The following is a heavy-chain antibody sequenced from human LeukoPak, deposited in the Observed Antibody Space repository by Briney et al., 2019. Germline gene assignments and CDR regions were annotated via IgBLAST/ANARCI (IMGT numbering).Heavy chain of an antibody. Sequence: GGSLRLSXAASGFTFSSYSMNWVRQAPGKGVEWVSSISSSSSYIYYADSVKGRFTISRDNAKNSLYLQMNSLRAEDTAVYYCASYGVGSAFDIWGQGTMVTVSS. V-gene: IGHV3-21*01. CDR3: ASYGVGSAFDI. D-gene: IGHD4-17*01. CDR2: ISSSSSYI. J-gene: IGHJ3*02. CDR1: GFTFSSYS.